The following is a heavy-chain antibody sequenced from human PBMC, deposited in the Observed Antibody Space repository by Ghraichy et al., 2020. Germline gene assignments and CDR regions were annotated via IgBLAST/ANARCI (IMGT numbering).Heavy chain of an antibody. J-gene: IGHJ4*02. D-gene: IGHD4-17*01. Sequence: GGSLRLSCAASGFTFSDYYMSWIRQAPGKGLEWVSYISSSGSTIYYADSVKGRFTISRDNAKNSLYLQMNSLRAEDTAVYYCARDTDYGDYDGEVGLQSFDYWGQGTLVTVSS. V-gene: IGHV3-11*01. CDR1: GFTFSDYY. CDR3: ARDTDYGDYDGEVGLQSFDY. CDR2: ISSSGSTI.